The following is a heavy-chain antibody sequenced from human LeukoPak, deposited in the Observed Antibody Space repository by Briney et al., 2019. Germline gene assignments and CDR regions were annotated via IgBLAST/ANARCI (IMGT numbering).Heavy chain of an antibody. Sequence: WASVKVSCKASGYTFSNYGISWVRQAPGQGLEWMGWISPYNGNTNYAQELQGRVTMTTDTSTNTAYMDLRSLRSDDTAVYYCARGGLGGMTTVVLDAFDIWGQGTMVTVSS. D-gene: IGHD4-23*01. J-gene: IGHJ3*02. CDR2: ISPYNGNT. CDR1: GYTFSNYG. CDR3: ARGGLGGMTTVVLDAFDI. V-gene: IGHV1-18*01.